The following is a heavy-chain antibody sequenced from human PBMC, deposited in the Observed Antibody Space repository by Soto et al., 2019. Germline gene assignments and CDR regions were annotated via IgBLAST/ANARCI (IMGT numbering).Heavy chain of an antibody. Sequence: SENLCVTYTVSGGSISSSSYYWGWIRQPPGKGLEWIGSIYYSGSTYYNPSLKSRVTIYVDTYKNQFSLKLSSVTAADTAVYYCARRLMVYAGTNWFDPWGKGTLLTVS. V-gene: IGHV4-39*01. J-gene: IGHJ5*02. CDR2: IYYSGST. CDR3: ARRLMVYAGTNWFDP. CDR1: GGSISSSSYY. D-gene: IGHD2-8*01.